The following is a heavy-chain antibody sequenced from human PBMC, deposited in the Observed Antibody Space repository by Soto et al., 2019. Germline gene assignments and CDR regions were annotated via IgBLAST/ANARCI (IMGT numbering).Heavy chain of an antibody. Sequence: EVQVVESGGDLVKPGGSPRLSCASSGFTFSTYTMNWVRQAPGKGLEWVSSINGRGNYIYYAESVKGRFTISRDNAKNSLYLQMDRLRAEDTALYYCVREDGKVGTNSAFDYWGLGALVTVSS. D-gene: IGHD1-26*01. CDR3: VREDGKVGTNSAFDY. CDR2: INGRGNYI. V-gene: IGHV3-21*01. J-gene: IGHJ4*02. CDR1: GFTFSTYT.